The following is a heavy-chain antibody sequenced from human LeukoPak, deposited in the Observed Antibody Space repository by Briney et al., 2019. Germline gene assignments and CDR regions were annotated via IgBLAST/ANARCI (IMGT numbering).Heavy chain of an antibody. V-gene: IGHV4-34*01. CDR1: GGSFSGYY. CDR2: INHSGST. D-gene: IGHD2-15*01. Sequence: SETLSLTCAVYGGSFSGYYWSWIRQPPGKGLEWIGEINHSGSTNYNPSLKSRVTISVDTSKNQFSLKLSSVTAADTAVYYCARPQDIVVVVAAQSMGHYAFDIWGQGTMVTVSS. J-gene: IGHJ3*02. CDR3: ARPQDIVVVVAAQSMGHYAFDI.